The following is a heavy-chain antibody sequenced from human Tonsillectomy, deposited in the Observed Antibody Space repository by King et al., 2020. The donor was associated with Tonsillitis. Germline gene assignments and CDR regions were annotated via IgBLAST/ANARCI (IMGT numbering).Heavy chain of an antibody. Sequence: QLQESGPGLVKPSETLSLTCTVSGGSISSSSYYWGWIRQPPGKGLEWIGSIYYSGSTYYNPSLKSRVTISVDTSKNQFSLKLSSVTAADTAVYYCARRTYSFGIAAAGPFDHWGQGTLVTVSS. V-gene: IGHV4-39*07. CDR3: ARRTYSFGIAAAGPFDH. CDR1: GGSISSSSYY. CDR2: IYYSGST. D-gene: IGHD6-13*01. J-gene: IGHJ4*02.